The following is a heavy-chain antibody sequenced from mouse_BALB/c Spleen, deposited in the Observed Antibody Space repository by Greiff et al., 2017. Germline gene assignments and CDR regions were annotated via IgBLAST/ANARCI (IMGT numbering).Heavy chain of an antibody. CDR1: GFTFSSYA. Sequence: EVKLMESGGGLVKPGGSLKLSCAASGFTFSSYAMSWVRQTPEKRLEWVASISSGGSTYYPDSVKGRFTISRDNARNILYLQMSSLRSEDTAMYYCARGYGNYENWYFDVWGAGTTVTVSS. V-gene: IGHV5-6-5*01. J-gene: IGHJ1*01. D-gene: IGHD2-1*01. CDR3: ARGYGNYENWYFDV. CDR2: ISSGGST.